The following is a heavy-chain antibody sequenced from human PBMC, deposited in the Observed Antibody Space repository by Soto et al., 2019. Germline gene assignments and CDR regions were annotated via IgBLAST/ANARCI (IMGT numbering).Heavy chain of an antibody. CDR2: IYPGDSDT. V-gene: IGHV5-51*01. CDR3: ARHQADCSSTSCYQDYYYYYMDV. D-gene: IGHD2-2*01. CDR1: GYSFTSYW. Sequence: PGESLKISCKGSGYSFTSYWIGWVRQMPGRGLEWMGIIYPGDSDTRYSPSFQGQVTISADKSISTAYLQWSSLKASDTAMYYCARHQADCSSTSCYQDYYYYYMDVWGKGTTVTVSS. J-gene: IGHJ6*03.